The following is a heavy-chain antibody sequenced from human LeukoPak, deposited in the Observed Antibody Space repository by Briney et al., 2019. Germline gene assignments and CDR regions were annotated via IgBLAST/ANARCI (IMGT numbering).Heavy chain of an antibody. V-gene: IGHV5-51*01. J-gene: IGHJ3*02. CDR2: IYPGDSDT. CDR3: ARLRAIAAARNAFDI. D-gene: IGHD6-13*01. Sequence: GESLKISSKGSGYSFTSYWIGWVRQMPGKGLEWMGIIYPGDSDTRYSPSFQGQVTISADKSISTAYLQWSSLKASDTAMYYCARLRAIAAARNAFDIWGQGTMVTVSS. CDR1: GYSFTSYW.